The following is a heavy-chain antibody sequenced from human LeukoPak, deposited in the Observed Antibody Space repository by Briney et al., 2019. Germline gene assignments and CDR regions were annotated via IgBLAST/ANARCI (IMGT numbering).Heavy chain of an antibody. CDR1: GGTFSSYA. CDR2: IIPILGTA. CDR3: ARSLKGGSYARPFDY. Sequence: ASVKVSCKASGGTFSSYAISWVRQAPGQGLEWMGGIIPILGTANYAQKFQGRVTITTDESTSTAYMELSSLRSEDTAVYYCARSLKGGSYARPFDYWGQGTLVTVSS. J-gene: IGHJ4*02. V-gene: IGHV1-69*05. D-gene: IGHD1-26*01.